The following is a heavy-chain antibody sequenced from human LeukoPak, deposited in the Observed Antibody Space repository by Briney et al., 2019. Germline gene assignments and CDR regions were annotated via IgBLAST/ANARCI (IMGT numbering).Heavy chain of an antibody. D-gene: IGHD3-22*01. CDR2: ISTSGGST. CDR1: GFTFSSYA. J-gene: IGHJ4*02. Sequence: GESLRLSCAASGFTFSSYAMSWVRQAPGKGLEWVSGISTSGGSTSYADSVKGRFTISRDNPRNTLYMEMNSLRAEDTAVYYCAIMHPYYDGSGYWVQWGQGTLVTVYS. CDR3: AIMHPYYDGSGYWVQ. V-gene: IGHV3-23*01.